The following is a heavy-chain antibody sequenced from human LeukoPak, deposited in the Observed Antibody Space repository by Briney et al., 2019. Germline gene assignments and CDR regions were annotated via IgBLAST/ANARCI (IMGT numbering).Heavy chain of an antibody. CDR1: GGSISSYY. J-gene: IGHJ5*02. CDR3: ARHDEYSSSSGTSNWFDP. D-gene: IGHD6-6*01. V-gene: IGHV4-4*09. CDR2: IYTSGST. Sequence: PSETLSLTCTVSGGSISSYYWSWIRQPPGKGLEWIGYIYTSGSTNYNPSLKSRVTISVDTSKNQFSLKLSSVTAADTAVCYCARHDEYSSSSGTSNWFDPWGQGTLVTVSS.